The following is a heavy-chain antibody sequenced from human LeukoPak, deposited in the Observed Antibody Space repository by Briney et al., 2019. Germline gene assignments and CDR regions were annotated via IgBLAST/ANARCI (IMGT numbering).Heavy chain of an antibody. Sequence: GGSLRLSCAASGLNSSGYWVHWVRQAPGEGLVWVSRVSSDGSTTTYADSVKGRFTVSRDNSKNTLYLQMNSLRAEDTALYYCARDADISNHYSYFDYWGQGALVTVSS. CDR2: VSSDGSTT. CDR1: GLNSSGYW. CDR3: ARDADISNHYSYFDY. J-gene: IGHJ4*02. V-gene: IGHV3-74*01. D-gene: IGHD3-22*01.